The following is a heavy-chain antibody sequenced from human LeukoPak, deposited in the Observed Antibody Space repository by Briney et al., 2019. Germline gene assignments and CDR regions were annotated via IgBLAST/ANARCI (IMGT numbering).Heavy chain of an antibody. Sequence: SETLSLTCAVSGGSISSSNWWSWVRQPPGKGLEWIGEIYHSGSTNYNPSLKSRVTISVDKSKNQFSLKLSSVTAADTAVYYCARTHWRGYSYGYYYYYYMDVWGKGTTVTVSS. CDR2: IYHSGST. J-gene: IGHJ6*03. D-gene: IGHD5-18*01. CDR1: GGSISSSNW. CDR3: ARTHWRGYSYGYYYYYYMDV. V-gene: IGHV4-4*02.